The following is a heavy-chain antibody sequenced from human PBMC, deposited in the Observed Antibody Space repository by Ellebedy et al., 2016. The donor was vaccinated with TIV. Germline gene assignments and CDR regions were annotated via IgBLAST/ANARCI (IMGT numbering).Heavy chain of an antibody. Sequence: PGGSLRLSCAATEFTFSDAWMSWVRQPPGKGLEWVGRIKRKTDGRTTDYAAPVKGRFTISGDDSENTLYLKMNSLKIEDTAVYYCTKERGYGGHSGAAYFDLWGRGSLVTVSS. CDR1: EFTFSDAW. CDR3: TKERGYGGHSGAAYFDL. V-gene: IGHV3-15*01. J-gene: IGHJ2*01. D-gene: IGHD4-23*01. CDR2: IKRKTDGRTT.